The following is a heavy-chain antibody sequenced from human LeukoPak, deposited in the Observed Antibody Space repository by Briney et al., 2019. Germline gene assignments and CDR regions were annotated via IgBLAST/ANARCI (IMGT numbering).Heavy chain of an antibody. CDR2: ISYDGSNK. CDR1: GYTFTSYG. CDR3: AKDPYRVWGSYRTY. J-gene: IGHJ4*02. Sequence: SCKASGYTFTSYGISWVRQAPGQGLEWVAVISYDGSNKYYADSVKGRFTISRDNSKNTLYLQMNSLRAEDTAVYYCAKDPYRVWGSYRTYWGQGTLVTVSS. D-gene: IGHD3-16*02. V-gene: IGHV3-30*18.